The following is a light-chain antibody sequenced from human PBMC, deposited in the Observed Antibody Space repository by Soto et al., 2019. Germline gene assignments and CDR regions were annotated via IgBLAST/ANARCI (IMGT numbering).Light chain of an antibody. Sequence: QSALTQPASVSGSPGQSITISCTGTSSDIGGYKDVSWYQQHPGKAPKILIYEVSKRASGVPDRFSGSKSGNTASLTVSGLQPDDEADYYCNSYGGNTNVVFGGGTQLTVL. CDR2: EVS. J-gene: IGLJ2*01. CDR1: SSDIGGYKD. V-gene: IGLV2-8*01. CDR3: NSYGGNTNVV.